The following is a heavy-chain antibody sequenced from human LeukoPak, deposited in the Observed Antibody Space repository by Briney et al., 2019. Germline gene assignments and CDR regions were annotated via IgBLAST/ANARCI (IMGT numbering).Heavy chain of an antibody. CDR2: IYYSGST. J-gene: IGHJ4*02. CDR3: AYSGSYPYYFDY. V-gene: IGHV4-59*01. CDR1: GGSISSYY. Sequence: PSETLSLTCTVSGGSISSYYWSRIRQPPGKGLEWIGYIYYSGSTNYNPSLKSRVTISVDTSKNQFSLKLSSVTAADTAVYYCAYSGSYPYYFDYWGQGTLVTVSS. D-gene: IGHD1-26*01.